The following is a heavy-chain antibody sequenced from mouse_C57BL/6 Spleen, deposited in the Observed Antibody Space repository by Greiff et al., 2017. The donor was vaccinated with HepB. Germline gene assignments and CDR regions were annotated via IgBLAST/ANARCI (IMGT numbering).Heavy chain of an antibody. CDR3: ARTHYDYADFDY. Sequence: VQLQQSGAELARPGASVKMSCKASGYTFTSYTMHWVKQRPGQGLEWIGYINPSSGDTKYNQKFKDKATLTADKSSSTAYMQLSSLTSEDSAVYYCARTHYDYADFDYWGQGTTLTVSS. V-gene: IGHV1-4*01. D-gene: IGHD2-4*01. CDR2: INPSSGDT. J-gene: IGHJ2*01. CDR1: GYTFTSYT.